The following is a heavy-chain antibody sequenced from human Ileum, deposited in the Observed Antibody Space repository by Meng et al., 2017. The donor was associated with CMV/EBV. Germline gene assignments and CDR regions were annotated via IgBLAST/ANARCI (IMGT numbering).Heavy chain of an antibody. CDR3: ARQHVYNYFDY. J-gene: IGHJ4*02. Sequence: GESLKISCKGSGYSFTNYWIGWVRQMPGKGLEWMGIIYLDDSDTRYSPSFQGQVTFSADKSINTAYLQWSSLKASDTAMYFCARQHVYNYFDYWGQGTLVTVSS. D-gene: IGHD5/OR15-5a*01. CDR1: GYSFTNYW. V-gene: IGHV5-51*01. CDR2: IYLDDSDT.